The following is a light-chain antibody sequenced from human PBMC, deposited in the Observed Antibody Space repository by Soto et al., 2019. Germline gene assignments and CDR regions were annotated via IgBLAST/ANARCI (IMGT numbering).Light chain of an antibody. J-gene: IGKJ2*01. CDR1: QSVGKY. CDR2: DAS. CDR3: LQYNSHPYT. Sequence: EIVMTQSPATLSLSPGERATLSCRASQSVGKYLVWYQQKPGQAPRLLIYDASNRATGIPARFSGSGSGTEFTLTISSLEPDDFGTYFCLQYNSHPYTFGQGTKVDIK. V-gene: IGKV3-11*01.